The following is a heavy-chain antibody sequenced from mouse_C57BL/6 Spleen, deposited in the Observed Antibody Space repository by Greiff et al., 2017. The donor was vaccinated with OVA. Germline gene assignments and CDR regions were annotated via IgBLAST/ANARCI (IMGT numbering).Heavy chain of an antibody. CDR3: ARKNYDGSYYAMDY. D-gene: IGHD1-1*01. CDR2: IWSGGST. CDR1: GFSLTSYG. V-gene: IGHV2-2*01. Sequence: VQLVESGPGLVQPSQSLSITCTVSGFSLTSYGVHWVRQSPGKGLEWLGVIWSGGSTDYNAAFISRLSISKDNSKSQVFFKMNSLQADDTAIYYCARKNYDGSYYAMDYWGQGTSVTVSS. J-gene: IGHJ4*01.